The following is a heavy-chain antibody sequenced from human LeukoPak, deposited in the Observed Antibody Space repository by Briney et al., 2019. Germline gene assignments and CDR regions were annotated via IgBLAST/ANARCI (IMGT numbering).Heavy chain of an antibody. J-gene: IGHJ6*03. CDR3: ASCDYGDYISRRFYCYMDV. V-gene: IGHV3-11*04. CDR2: ISSSGYTI. CDR1: GFTLSDHY. D-gene: IGHD4-17*01. Sequence: GGSLRLSCAASGFTLSDHYMSWIRQAPGKGLEWVSYISSSGYTIYYADSVKGRFTVSRDNSKNSLYLQMDSLRVEDTAVYYCASCDYGDYISRRFYCYMDVWGKGATVTVSS.